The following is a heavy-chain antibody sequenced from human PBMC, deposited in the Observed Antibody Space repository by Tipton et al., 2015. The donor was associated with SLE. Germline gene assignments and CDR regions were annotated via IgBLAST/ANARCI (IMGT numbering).Heavy chain of an antibody. CDR2: IYYSGNT. CDR3: ARCLQDSPSSWYGGYYFDY. D-gene: IGHD6-13*01. Sequence: GLVKPSETLSLTCTVSGGSISSGSYYWSWIRQPAGKGLEWIGYIYYSGNTKYNPSLKSRVTISVDTSKNQFSLKLSSVTAADTAVYYCARCLQDSPSSWYGGYYFDYWGQGTLVTVSS. CDR1: GGSISSGSYY. V-gene: IGHV4-61*10. J-gene: IGHJ4*02.